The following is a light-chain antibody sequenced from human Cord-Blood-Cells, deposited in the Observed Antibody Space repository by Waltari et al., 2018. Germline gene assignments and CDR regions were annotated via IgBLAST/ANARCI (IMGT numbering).Light chain of an antibody. CDR1: SSNIGNNY. CDR2: DNN. J-gene: IGLJ2*01. CDR3: GTWDSSLSAVV. Sequence: QSVLTQPPSVSAAPGQKVTISCSGSSSNIGNNYVSWYQQLPGTAPKLPIYDNNKRPSGIPDRFPVSKSGTSATLGITGLQTGDEADYYCGTWDSSLSAVVFGVGTKLTVL. V-gene: IGLV1-51*01.